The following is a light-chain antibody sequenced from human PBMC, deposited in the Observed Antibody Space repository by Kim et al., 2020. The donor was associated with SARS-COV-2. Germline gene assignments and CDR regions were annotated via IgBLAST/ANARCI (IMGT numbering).Light chain of an antibody. CDR2: QAS. J-gene: IGLJ3*02. Sequence: SYELTQPPSVSVSPGQTASITCSGDKLGDKYACWYQQKPGQSPVLVIYQASKRPSGIPERFSGSNSGNTATLTISGTQAMDEADYYCQAWDSSLRVFGGGTKVTVL. V-gene: IGLV3-1*01. CDR1: KLGDKY. CDR3: QAWDSSLRV.